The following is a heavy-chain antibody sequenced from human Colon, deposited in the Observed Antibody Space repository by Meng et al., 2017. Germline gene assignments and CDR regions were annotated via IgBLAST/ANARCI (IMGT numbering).Heavy chain of an antibody. CDR1: RDSVSSKTAV. Sequence: QLQQSGPGLGKPSQTLSLICAISRDSVSSKTAVWNWIRQSPSRGREWLGRTYYRAKWNHDYAESLRGRITINPDTSNNKISLQLNSVTPEDTAVYYCTRGLEFYRFEYWGQGTLVTVSS. D-gene: IGHD3-16*02. J-gene: IGHJ4*02. CDR2: TYYRAKWNH. V-gene: IGHV6-1*01. CDR3: TRGLEFYRFEY.